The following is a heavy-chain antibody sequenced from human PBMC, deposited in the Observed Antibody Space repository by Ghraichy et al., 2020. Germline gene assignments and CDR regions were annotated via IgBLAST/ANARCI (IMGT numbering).Heavy chain of an antibody. CDR1: GGSISSSSYY. CDR3: ARHLDPLAAAVYNWFDP. D-gene: IGHD6-13*01. V-gene: IGHV4-39*01. J-gene: IGHJ5*02. Sequence: SETLSLTCTVSGGSISSSSYYWGWIRQPPGKGLEWIGSIYYSGSTYYNPSLKSRVTISVDTSKNQFSLKLSSVTAADTAVYYCARHLDPLAAAVYNWFDPWGQGTLVTVSS. CDR2: IYYSGST.